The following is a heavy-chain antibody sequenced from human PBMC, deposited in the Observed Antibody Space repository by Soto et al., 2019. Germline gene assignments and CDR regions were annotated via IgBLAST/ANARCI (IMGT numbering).Heavy chain of an antibody. CDR1: GFTFDDYA. CDR2: ISWNSGSI. Sequence: EVQLVESGGGLVQPGRSLRLSCAASGFTFDDYAMHWVRQAPGKGLEWVSGISWNSGSIGYADSVKGRFTISRDNAKNSLYLQMNSLRAEDTALYCCAKADYGDPNFDSWGQGTLVTVSS. J-gene: IGHJ4*02. D-gene: IGHD4-17*01. V-gene: IGHV3-9*01. CDR3: AKADYGDPNFDS.